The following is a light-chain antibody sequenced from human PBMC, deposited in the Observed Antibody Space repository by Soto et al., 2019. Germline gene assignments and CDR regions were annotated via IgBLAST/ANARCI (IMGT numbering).Light chain of an antibody. V-gene: IGKV1-5*01. CDR3: QQYDSYSPLT. Sequence: DIQITQSPSTLSASVGDRATMPCRASQSISKWLAWYQQKPGTAPKLLIYDASNLESGVPSRFSGSGSGTEFTLTIRSLQPDDFATYYCQQYDSYSPLTFGGGTKVDIK. J-gene: IGKJ4*01. CDR2: DAS. CDR1: QSISKW.